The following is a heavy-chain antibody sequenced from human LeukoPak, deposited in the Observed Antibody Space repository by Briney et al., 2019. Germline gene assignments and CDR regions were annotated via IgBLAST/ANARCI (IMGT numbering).Heavy chain of an antibody. Sequence: PGGSLRLSCAASGFTFSSYGMHWVRQAPGKGLEWVAFIRYDGSNKYYADSVKGRFTISRDNSKNTLYLQMNSLRAEDTAVYHCAKTHLVNGRKCGYYFDYWGQGTLVTVSS. J-gene: IGHJ4*02. CDR1: GFTFSSYG. CDR2: IRYDGSNK. CDR3: AKTHLVNGRKCGYYFDY. V-gene: IGHV3-30*02. D-gene: IGHD1-26*01.